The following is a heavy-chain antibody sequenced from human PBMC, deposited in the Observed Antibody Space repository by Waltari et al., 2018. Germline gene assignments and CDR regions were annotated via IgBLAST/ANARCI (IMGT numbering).Heavy chain of an antibody. V-gene: IGHV4-39*01. CDR1: GGSISSSSYY. Sequence: QLQLQESGPGLVKPSETLSLTCTVSGGSISSSSYYWGWIRQPPGKGLEWIGSIYYSGTTSSTPSLKGRVTISVDTSKNQFSLKLSSVTAADTAVYYCARLQKRNYYDSSGYYYLAEYFQHWGQGTLVTVSS. CDR2: IYYSGTT. D-gene: IGHD3-22*01. CDR3: ARLQKRNYYDSSGYYYLAEYFQH. J-gene: IGHJ1*01.